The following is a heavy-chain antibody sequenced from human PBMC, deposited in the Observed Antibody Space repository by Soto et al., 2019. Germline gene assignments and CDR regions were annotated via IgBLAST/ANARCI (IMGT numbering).Heavy chain of an antibody. V-gene: IGHV3-23*01. CDR2: LSGSGDTI. CDR3: ARGHGSSGYYPGGRGGYFVS. J-gene: IGHJ4*02. CDR1: GFSITDYG. D-gene: IGHD3-22*01. Sequence: GGSLRLSCAASGFSITDYGLSWVRQAPGKGLEWVATLSGSGDTIYLADSVKGRFAISRETSENTVYLEMNSLRAEDTAIYYCARGHGSSGYYPGGRGGYFVSWGQGTLVTVSS.